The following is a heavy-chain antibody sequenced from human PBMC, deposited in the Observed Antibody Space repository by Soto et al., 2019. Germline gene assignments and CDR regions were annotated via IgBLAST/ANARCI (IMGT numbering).Heavy chain of an antibody. Sequence: SETLSLTCTVSGGSTSGHYWIWIRQSPGKGLEWIGHIFYSGSTNYNPSLKSRVTLSADTSKNQFSLRLSSVTAADTAVYYCARVGSSGWSPDYWGQGILVTVSS. CDR1: GGSTSGHY. J-gene: IGHJ4*02. V-gene: IGHV4-59*11. D-gene: IGHD6-19*01. CDR2: IFYSGST. CDR3: ARVGSSGWSPDY.